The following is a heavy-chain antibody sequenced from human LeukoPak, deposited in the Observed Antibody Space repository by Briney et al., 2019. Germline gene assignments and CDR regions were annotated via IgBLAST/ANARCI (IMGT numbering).Heavy chain of an antibody. Sequence: ASVKVSCKASGYTFTAYYMHWVRQAPGQGLEWMGWINPNSGGTNYAQKFQGRVTMTRDTSISTAYMELSRLRSDDTAVYYCAGVLRSSIAASKRVGWFDPWGQGTLVTVSS. CDR1: GYTFTAYY. J-gene: IGHJ5*02. CDR3: AGVLRSSIAASKRVGWFDP. V-gene: IGHV1-2*02. CDR2: INPNSGGT. D-gene: IGHD6-6*01.